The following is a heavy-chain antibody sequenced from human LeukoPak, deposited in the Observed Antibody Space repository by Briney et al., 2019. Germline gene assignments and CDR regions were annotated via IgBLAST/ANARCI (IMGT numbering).Heavy chain of an antibody. CDR1: GFIFGDYA. D-gene: IGHD5-18*01. V-gene: IGHV3-49*04. J-gene: IGHJ4*02. Sequence: GGSLRLSCTASGFIFGDYAMSWVRQAPGKGLEWVGFIRSKAYGGTTEYAASVKGRFTISRDDSKSIAYLQMNSLKTEDTAVYYCTRDDVDTAMYFDYWGQGTLVTVSS. CDR3: TRDDVDTAMYFDY. CDR2: IRSKAYGGTT.